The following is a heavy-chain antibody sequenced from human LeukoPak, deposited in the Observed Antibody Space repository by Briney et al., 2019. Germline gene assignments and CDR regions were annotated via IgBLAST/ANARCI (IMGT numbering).Heavy chain of an antibody. V-gene: IGHV3-33*08. Sequence: PGGSLRLSCAASGITFRNYWMHWVRQAPGKGLVWVTVIWSDGSDKYYADSVKGRFTISRDNSKLYLQMDSLRVEDTAVYYCARDYCGGDCYNFDYWGQGTLDTVSS. CDR3: ARDYCGGDCYNFDY. J-gene: IGHJ4*02. CDR2: IWSDGSDK. CDR1: GITFRNYW. D-gene: IGHD2-21*02.